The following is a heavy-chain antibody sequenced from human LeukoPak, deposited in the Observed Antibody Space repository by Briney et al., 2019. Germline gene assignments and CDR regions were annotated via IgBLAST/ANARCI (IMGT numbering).Heavy chain of an antibody. J-gene: IGHJ5*02. Sequence: SQTLSLTCAISGDSVSGNTAAWNWIRQSPSRGLEWLGRTYYRSKWYNDYAVSVKGRITINPDTSKNQFSLQLNSVTPEDTAVYYCARDDGTVTTGDWFDPWGQGTLVTVSS. CDR1: GDSVSGNTAA. D-gene: IGHD4-17*01. V-gene: IGHV6-1*01. CDR2: TYYRSKWYN. CDR3: ARDDGTVTTGDWFDP.